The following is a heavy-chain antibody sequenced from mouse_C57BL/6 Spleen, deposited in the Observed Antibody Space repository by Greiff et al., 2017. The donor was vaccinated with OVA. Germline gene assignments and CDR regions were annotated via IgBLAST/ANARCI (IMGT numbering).Heavy chain of an antibody. Sequence: EVQLQQSGPELVKPGASVKISCKASGYTFTDYYMNWVKQSHGQSLEWIGDINPNNGGTSYNQKFKGKATLTVDKSSSTAYMELRSLTSEDSAVYYCARAYGSSYSNEGDWFAYWGQGTLVTVSA. CDR3: ARAYGSSYSNEGDWFAY. J-gene: IGHJ3*01. CDR2: INPNNGGT. D-gene: IGHD1-1*01. CDR1: GYTFTDYY. V-gene: IGHV1-26*01.